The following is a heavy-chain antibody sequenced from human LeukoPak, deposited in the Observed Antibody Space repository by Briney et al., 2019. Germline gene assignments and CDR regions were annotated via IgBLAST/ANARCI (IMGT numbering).Heavy chain of an antibody. CDR2: IYQSGST. V-gene: IGHV4-38-2*02. CDR1: GYSISSGYY. J-gene: IGHJ4*02. D-gene: IGHD6-6*01. Sequence: SETLSLTCTVSGYSISSGYYWGWIRQPPGKGLEWIGSIYQSGSTYYNPSLKSRVTISLDTSKNQFSLKLSSVTAADTAVYFCARGPRYSSPSYFDYWGQGTLVTVSS. CDR3: ARGPRYSSPSYFDY.